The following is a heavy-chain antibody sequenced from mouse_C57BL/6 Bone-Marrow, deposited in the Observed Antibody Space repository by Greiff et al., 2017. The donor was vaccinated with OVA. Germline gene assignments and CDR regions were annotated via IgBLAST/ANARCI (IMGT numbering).Heavy chain of an antibody. CDR3: ARGAVEFAY. V-gene: IGHV5-6*01. CDR1: GFTFTSYG. D-gene: IGHD1-1*01. Sequence: VQLKESGGDLVTPGGSLTLSCAASGFTFTSYGMSWVRQTPDKRLEWVATISSGGSYTYYQDSVKGRLTISRDNAKNTLYLRRSSLESEDTAMYYCARGAVEFAYWGQGTLVTVSA. CDR2: ISSGGSYT. J-gene: IGHJ3*01.